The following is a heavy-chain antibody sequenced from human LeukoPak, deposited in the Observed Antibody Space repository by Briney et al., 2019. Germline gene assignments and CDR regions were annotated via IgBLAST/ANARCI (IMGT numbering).Heavy chain of an antibody. V-gene: IGHV4-38-2*02. CDR2: IYHSGST. Sequence: SETLSLTCTVSGYSISSGYYWGWIRPPPGKGLEWIGSIYHSGSTYYNPSLKSRVTISVDTSKNQFSLKLSSVTAADTAVYYCACLLGYFDYWGQGTLVTVSS. J-gene: IGHJ4*02. D-gene: IGHD3-16*01. CDR1: GYSISSGYY. CDR3: ACLLGYFDY.